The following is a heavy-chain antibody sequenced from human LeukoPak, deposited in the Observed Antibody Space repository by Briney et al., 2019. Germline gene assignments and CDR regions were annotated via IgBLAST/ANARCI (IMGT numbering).Heavy chain of an antibody. Sequence: GGPLRLSFAPSGFTFGNYAISWVPRAPGKGLEGVSRISGSGGSTYFADSVKGRSDSVKGRFTISRDNSKYTLYLQLNSLRAEDTAVYYCAKDRSPTCYPCAFDVWGQGTMVTVSS. J-gene: IGHJ3*01. CDR2: ISGSGGST. V-gene: IGHV3-23*01. D-gene: IGHD2-2*01. CDR3: AKDRSPTCYPCAFDV. CDR1: GFTFGNYA.